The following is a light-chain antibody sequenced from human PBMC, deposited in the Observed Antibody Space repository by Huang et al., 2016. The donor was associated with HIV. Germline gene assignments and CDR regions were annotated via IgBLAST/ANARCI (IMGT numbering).Light chain of an antibody. Sequence: AIQLTQSPSSVSASVGDRVTVTCRASQAIGHSLAWYQHKPGKAPKLLICGGSILQSGVSPRFSGNGSGTDFSLTISSLRYEDFATYFCQQLRSYPLTFGGGTDV. J-gene: IGKJ4*01. CDR2: GGS. CDR3: QQLRSYPLT. CDR1: QAIGHS. V-gene: IGKV1-13*02.